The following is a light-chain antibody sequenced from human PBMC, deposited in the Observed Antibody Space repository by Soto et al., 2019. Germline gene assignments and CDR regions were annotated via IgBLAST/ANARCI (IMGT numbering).Light chain of an antibody. Sequence: EIVLTQSPATLSLSPGESATLSCRASQSVTAGYFAWYQQKPGQAPRLIIYETSSRTTGVPDRFSGSGSGTDITPTISRLEPEDFAVYFWQQYGTSPTFGQGTKVEIK. CDR1: QSVTAGY. CDR3: QQYGTSPT. CDR2: ETS. J-gene: IGKJ1*01. V-gene: IGKV3-20*01.